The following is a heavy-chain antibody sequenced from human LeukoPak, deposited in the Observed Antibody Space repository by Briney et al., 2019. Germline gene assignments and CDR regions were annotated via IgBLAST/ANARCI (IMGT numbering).Heavy chain of an antibody. CDR2: IIPILGIA. D-gene: IGHD3-22*01. CDR3: ARGGRYYDSSGYRGPPEDYFDY. CDR1: GGTFSSYA. J-gene: IGHJ4*02. Sequence: SVKVSCKASGGTFSSYAISWVRQAPGQGLEWMGKIIPILGIANYAQKFQGRVTITADKSTSTAYMELSSLRSEDTAVYYCARGGRYYDSSGYRGPPEDYFDYWGQGTLVTVSS. V-gene: IGHV1-69*04.